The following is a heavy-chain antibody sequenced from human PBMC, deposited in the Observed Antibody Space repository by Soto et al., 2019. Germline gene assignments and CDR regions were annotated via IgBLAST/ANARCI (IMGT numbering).Heavy chain of an antibody. J-gene: IGHJ6*02. CDR1: GGTFSSYA. CDR2: IIPIFGTA. Sequence: QVQLVQSGAEVKKPGSSVKVSCKASGGTFSSYAISWVRQAPGQGLEWMGGIIPIFGTANYAQKFQGRVTITADESTSTAYLELSSLRSEDTAVYYCAGDLISTMVRGVHGMDVWGQGTTVTVSS. CDR3: AGDLISTMVRGVHGMDV. V-gene: IGHV1-69*12. D-gene: IGHD3-10*01.